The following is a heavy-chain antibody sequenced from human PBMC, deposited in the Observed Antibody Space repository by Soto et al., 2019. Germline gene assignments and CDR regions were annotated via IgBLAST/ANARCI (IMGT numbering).Heavy chain of an antibody. Sequence: QVQLVQSGAAVKKPGSSVKVSCKASGGTFSSYAISWVRQAPGQWLEWMGGIIPIFGTANYAQKFQGRVTITADESTSTAYMELSSLRSEHTAVYYCARHVPAAGYYYGMDVWGQGTTVTVSS. V-gene: IGHV1-69*12. CDR2: IIPIFGTA. D-gene: IGHD2-2*01. CDR3: ARHVPAAGYYYGMDV. CDR1: GGTFSSYA. J-gene: IGHJ6*02.